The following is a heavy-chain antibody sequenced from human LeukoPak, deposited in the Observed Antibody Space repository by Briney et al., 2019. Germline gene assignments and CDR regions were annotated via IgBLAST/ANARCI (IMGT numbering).Heavy chain of an antibody. CDR2: INWNGAWT. CDR3: AGYYYDSSRGFDL. V-gene: IGHV3-20*04. D-gene: IGHD3-22*01. CDR1: GFKFDDYG. J-gene: IGHJ5*02. Sequence: GGSLRLSCAASGFKFDDYGMSWVRQAPGKGLEWVCDINWNGAWTGYADSVKGRFTISRDNAKNSLCLQMNSLRAEDTALYYCAGYYYDSSRGFDLWGQGTLVTVSA.